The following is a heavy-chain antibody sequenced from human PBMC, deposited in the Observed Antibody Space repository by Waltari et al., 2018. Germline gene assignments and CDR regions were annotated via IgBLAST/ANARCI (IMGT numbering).Heavy chain of an antibody. J-gene: IGHJ6*02. Sequence: QLVQSGAEVKKPGSSVKVSCKASGGTFSSYAISWVRQAPGQGLGWMGGIIPIFGTANYAQKFQGRVTITTDESTSTAYMELSSLRSEDTAVYYCARDRRVATAEITYYYYGMDVWGQGTTVTVSS. D-gene: IGHD5-18*01. CDR2: IIPIFGTA. V-gene: IGHV1-69*05. CDR3: ARDRRVATAEITYYYYGMDV. CDR1: GGTFSSYA.